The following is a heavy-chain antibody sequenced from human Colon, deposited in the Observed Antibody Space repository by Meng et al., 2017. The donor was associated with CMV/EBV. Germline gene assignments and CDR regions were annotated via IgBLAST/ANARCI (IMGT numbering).Heavy chain of an antibody. CDR1: SNRSHY. Sequence: SNRSHYWAWLRQPQGKGLEWIGSMYYSGSTYYSPSLKSRVTISLDTSKTQFSLKLTSVTAADTAVYYCARECDILTGYYTGWFDPWGQGTLVTVSS. CDR2: MYYSGST. CDR3: ARECDILTGYYTGWFDP. V-gene: IGHV4-39*07. D-gene: IGHD3-9*01. J-gene: IGHJ5*02.